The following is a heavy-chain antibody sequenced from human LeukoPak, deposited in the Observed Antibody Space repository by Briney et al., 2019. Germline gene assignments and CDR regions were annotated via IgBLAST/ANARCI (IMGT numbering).Heavy chain of an antibody. V-gene: IGHV4-59*08. CDR2: IYYSGST. Sequence: SETLSLTCTVSGGSISSYYWSWIRQPPGKGLEWIAYIYYSGSTNYNPSLKSRVTISVDTSKSQFSLKLTSMTAADTAVYYCARHPPKSFFDYWGQGTLVTGSS. CDR1: GGSISSYY. J-gene: IGHJ4*03. CDR3: ARHPPKSFFDY.